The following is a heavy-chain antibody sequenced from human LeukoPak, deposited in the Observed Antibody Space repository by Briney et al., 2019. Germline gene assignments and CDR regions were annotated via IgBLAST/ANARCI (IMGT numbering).Heavy chain of an antibody. CDR3: ARECVVATFQTVFDY. J-gene: IGHJ4*02. CDR2: IIPILGIA. CDR1: GYTFTSYG. V-gene: IGHV1-69*04. Sequence: SVKVSCKASGYTFTSYGINWVRQAPGQGLEWMGRIIPILGIANYAQKFQGRVTITADKSTSTAYMELSSLRSEDTAVYYCARECVVATFQTVFDYWGQGTLVTVSS. D-gene: IGHD5-12*01.